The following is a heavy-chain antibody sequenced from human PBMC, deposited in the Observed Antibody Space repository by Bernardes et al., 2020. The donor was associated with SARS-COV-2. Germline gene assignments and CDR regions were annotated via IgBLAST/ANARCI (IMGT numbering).Heavy chain of an antibody. CDR3: AHRFIGYDSSGFPSAWFDP. CDR2: IYWDDDK. J-gene: IGHJ5*02. V-gene: IGHV2-5*02. Sequence: SGPTLVKPTQTLTLTCTFSGFSLSTSGVGVGWIRQPPGKALEWLALIYWDDDKRYSPSLKSRLTITKDTSKNQVVLTMTNMDPVDTATYYCAHRFIGYDSSGFPSAWFDPWGQGTLVTVSS. D-gene: IGHD3-22*01. CDR1: GFSLSTSGVG.